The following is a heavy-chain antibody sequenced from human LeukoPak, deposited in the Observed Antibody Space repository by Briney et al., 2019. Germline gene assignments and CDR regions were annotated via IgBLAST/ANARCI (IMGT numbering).Heavy chain of an antibody. J-gene: IGHJ4*02. CDR1: GYSISSGYY. CDR2: IYHSGST. V-gene: IGHV4-38-2*02. Sequence: PSETLSLTCTVSGYSISSGYYWGWIRQPPGKGLEWIGSIYHSGSTYYNPSLKSRVTISVDTSKNQFSLKLSSVTAADTAVYYCARHARITMIVVVFDYWGQGTLVTVSS. CDR3: ARHARITMIVVVFDY. D-gene: IGHD3-22*01.